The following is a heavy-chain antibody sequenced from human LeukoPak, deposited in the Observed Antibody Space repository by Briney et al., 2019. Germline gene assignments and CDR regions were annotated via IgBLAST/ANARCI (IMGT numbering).Heavy chain of an antibody. D-gene: IGHD5-12*01. CDR2: INPNSGGT. Sequence: ASVKVSCKAFGYTFIGYFMNWGRQAPGQGLEWMGWINPNSGGTNYAQKFQGRVTMTRDTSISTAYMELSSLRSDDTAVYYCARADSAYDFRYWGQGTLVTVSS. CDR3: ARADSAYDFRY. V-gene: IGHV1-2*02. J-gene: IGHJ4*02. CDR1: GYTFIGYF.